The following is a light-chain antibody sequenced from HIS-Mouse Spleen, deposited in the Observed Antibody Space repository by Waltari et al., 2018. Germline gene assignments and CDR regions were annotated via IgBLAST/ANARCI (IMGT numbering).Light chain of an antibody. V-gene: IGLV3-10*01. Sequence: SYELTQPPSVSVSPGQTARITCPGNALPTQSAYWYQQKSGQAPVLVIYEDSKRPSGIPERFSGSSSGTMATLTISGAQVEDEADYYCYSTDSSGNHRVFGGGTKLTVL. CDR1: ALPTQS. CDR3: YSTDSSGNHRV. CDR2: EDS. J-gene: IGLJ2*01.